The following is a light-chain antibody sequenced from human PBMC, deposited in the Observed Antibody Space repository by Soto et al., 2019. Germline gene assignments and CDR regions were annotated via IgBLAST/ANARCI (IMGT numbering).Light chain of an antibody. CDR2: SAS. CDR1: QTIVTH. Sequence: DIQVTQSPPSLSAAVGDRVTISCRASQTIVTHLNWYQHKPGKAPKLLVYSASTLQSGVPSRFRGSGSGTDFTLTISSLQPDDFATYYCQQSYSTPITFGQGTRLEIK. CDR3: QQSYSTPIT. J-gene: IGKJ5*01. V-gene: IGKV1-39*01.